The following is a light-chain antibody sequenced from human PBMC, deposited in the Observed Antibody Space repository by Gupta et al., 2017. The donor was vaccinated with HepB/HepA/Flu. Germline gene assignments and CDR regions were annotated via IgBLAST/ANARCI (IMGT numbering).Light chain of an antibody. Sequence: DIQMTQSPSSLSASVGDRVTITCRASQSISNYLNWYQHKPGKAPKLLIYAASSLQSGVPSRFSGSGSGTDFTLTISSLQPEDFATYYCQHSYNSLSLTFGGGTKVEIK. J-gene: IGKJ4*01. CDR1: QSISNY. CDR2: AAS. CDR3: QHSYNSLSLT. V-gene: IGKV1-39*01.